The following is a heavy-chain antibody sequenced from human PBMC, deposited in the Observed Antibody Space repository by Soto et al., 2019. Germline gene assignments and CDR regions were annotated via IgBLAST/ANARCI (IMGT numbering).Heavy chain of an antibody. V-gene: IGHV1-69*13. CDR2: IIPIFGTA. J-gene: IGHJ6*02. Sequence: SVKVSCKASGGTFSSYAISWVRQAPGQELEWMGGIIPIFGTANYAQKFQGRVTITADESTSTAYMELSSLRSEDTAAYYCARDIVVVVAAKDDYYYGMDVWGQGTTVTVSS. CDR1: GGTFSSYA. D-gene: IGHD2-15*01. CDR3: ARDIVVVVAAKDDYYYGMDV.